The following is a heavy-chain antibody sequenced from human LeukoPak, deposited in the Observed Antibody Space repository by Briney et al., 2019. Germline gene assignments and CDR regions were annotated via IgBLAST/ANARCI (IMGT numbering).Heavy chain of an antibody. CDR3: ARDWDDVSSSWSYLDY. Sequence: GRSLRLSCAASGFTFSSYAMHWVRQAPGKGLEWVAVISYDGSNKYYADSVKGRFTISRDNSKNTLYLQMNSLRAEDAAVYYCARDWDDVSSSWSYLDYWGQGTLVTVSS. D-gene: IGHD6-13*01. CDR1: GFTFSSYA. CDR2: ISYDGSNK. J-gene: IGHJ4*02. V-gene: IGHV3-30*04.